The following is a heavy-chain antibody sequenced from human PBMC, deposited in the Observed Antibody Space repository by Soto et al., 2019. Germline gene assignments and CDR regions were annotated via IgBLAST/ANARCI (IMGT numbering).Heavy chain of an antibody. J-gene: IGHJ4*02. V-gene: IGHV4-59*01. CDR3: ARGVGSSPPRY. D-gene: IGHD3-9*01. Sequence: SETLSLTCTISGGSISVYYWSWIRQSPRQGLEWIGYVYDNGRPYYSPSLKSRVTISADTSKNQIPLKLTSATAADTAVYYGARGVGSSPPRYWGRGTLVTVSS. CDR1: GGSISVYY. CDR2: VYDNGRP.